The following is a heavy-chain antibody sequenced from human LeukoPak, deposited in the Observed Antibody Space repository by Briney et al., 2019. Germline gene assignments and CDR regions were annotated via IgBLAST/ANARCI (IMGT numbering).Heavy chain of an antibody. V-gene: IGHV4-39*07. CDR2: IYYSGST. CDR3: ARDPHRVYDILTGYYQSFDY. J-gene: IGHJ4*02. Sequence: PSETLSLTCTVSGGSISSSSYYWGWIRQPPGKGLEWIGSIYYSGSTYYNPSLKSRVTISVDTSKNQFSLKLSSVTAADTAVYYCARDPHRVYDILTGYYQSFDYWGQGTLVTVSS. D-gene: IGHD3-9*01. CDR1: GGSISSSSYY.